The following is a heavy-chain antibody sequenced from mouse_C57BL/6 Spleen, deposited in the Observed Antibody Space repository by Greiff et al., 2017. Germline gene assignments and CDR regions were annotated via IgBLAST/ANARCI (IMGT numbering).Heavy chain of an antibody. CDR2: IDPSDSYT. D-gene: IGHD3-2*02. J-gene: IGHJ4*01. Sequence: QVQLQQPGAELVMPGASVKLSSKASGYTFTSYWMHWVKQRPGQGLEWIGEIDPSDSYTNYNQKFKGKSTLTVDKSSSTAYLQLSSLTSEDSAVYYCARGLRLQDYAMDYWGQGTSVTVSS. CDR3: ARGLRLQDYAMDY. CDR1: GYTFTSYW. V-gene: IGHV1-69*01.